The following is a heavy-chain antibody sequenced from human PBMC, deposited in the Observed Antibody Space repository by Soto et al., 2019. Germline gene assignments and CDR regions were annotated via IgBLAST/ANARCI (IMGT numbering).Heavy chain of an antibody. J-gene: IGHJ5*02. D-gene: IGHD5-18*01. Sequence: GGSLRLSCAASGFTVSSNYMSWVRQAPGKGLEWVSVIYSGGSTYYADSVKGRFTISRDKSKSTLYLQMNSLRVEDTAVYYCARISRFETPMVSWRQGPLVTAPQ. CDR3: ARISRFETPMVS. V-gene: IGHV3-66*01. CDR2: IYSGGST. CDR1: GFTVSSNY.